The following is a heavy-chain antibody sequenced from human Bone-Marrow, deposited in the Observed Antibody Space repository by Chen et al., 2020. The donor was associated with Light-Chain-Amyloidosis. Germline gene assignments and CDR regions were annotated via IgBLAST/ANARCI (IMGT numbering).Heavy chain of an antibody. J-gene: IGHJ6*02. Sequence: QVQLVQSGAELRKPGASVKVSCKASGHTFTGYYIHWVRQAPGQGLEWVGWVNPNNGGINYAQKFQDRVSMTRHTTVSTVYMELSRLTSDDTAVYFCARDMSPGIAVSGPYGMDVWGQGTTVTVSS. V-gene: IGHV1-2*02. CDR2: VNPNNGGI. CDR3: ARDMSPGIAVSGPYGMDV. D-gene: IGHD6-19*01. CDR1: GHTFTGYY.